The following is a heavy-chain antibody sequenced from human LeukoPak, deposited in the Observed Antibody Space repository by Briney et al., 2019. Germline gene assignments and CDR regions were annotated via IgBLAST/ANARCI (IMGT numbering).Heavy chain of an antibody. Sequence: EASVKVSCKASGYTFTSYDINWVRQATGQGLEWMGWMNPNSGNTGYAQKFQGRVTMTRSTSINTAYMELSSLRSEDTAIYYCARESGFYASGSRYWGQGTLVTVSS. V-gene: IGHV1-8*01. CDR1: GYTFTSYD. CDR3: ARESGFYASGSRY. D-gene: IGHD3-10*01. CDR2: MNPNSGNT. J-gene: IGHJ4*02.